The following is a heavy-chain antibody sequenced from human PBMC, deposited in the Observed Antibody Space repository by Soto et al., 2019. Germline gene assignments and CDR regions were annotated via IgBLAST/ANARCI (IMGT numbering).Heavy chain of an antibody. CDR1: GFIFSDYG. J-gene: IGHJ1*01. V-gene: IGHV3-33*01. Sequence: EGYLRLSCAASGFIFSDYGMHWVRQAPGKGLEWLAVIYYDGSNTYYADSVRGRFTISRDNSDSTLFLEMNGLRAEDSAVYYCAIAFAQWFGQPPLRSCGQGTLVTGFS. CDR2: IYYDGSNT. CDR3: AIAFAQWFGQPPLRS. D-gene: IGHD3-10*01.